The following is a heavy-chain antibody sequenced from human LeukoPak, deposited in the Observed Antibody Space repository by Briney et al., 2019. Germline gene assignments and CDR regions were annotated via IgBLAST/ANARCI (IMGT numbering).Heavy chain of an antibody. D-gene: IGHD6-13*01. CDR2: IKQDGSEK. J-gene: IGHJ6*02. CDR3: ARGYSSSWYNGAHKDV. V-gene: IGHV3-7*01. Sequence: PGGSLRLSCAASGFTFSSYWMSWVRQAPGKGLEWVANIKQDGSEKYYVDSVKGRFTISRDNAKNSLYLQMNSLRAEDTAVYYCARGYSSSWYNGAHKDVWGQGTTVTVSS. CDR1: GFTFSSYW.